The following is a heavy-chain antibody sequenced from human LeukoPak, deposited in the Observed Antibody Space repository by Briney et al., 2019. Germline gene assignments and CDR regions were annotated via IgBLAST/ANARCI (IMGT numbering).Heavy chain of an antibody. Sequence: ASVKVSCKASGYTFTSYDINWVRQATGQGLEWMGWMNPNSGNTGYAQKFQGRVTITRNTSISTAYMELSSLRSEDTAVYYCARCTGGEASLRYFDWLPYYYMDVWGKGTTVTISS. J-gene: IGHJ6*03. CDR3: ARCTGGEASLRYFDWLPYYYMDV. V-gene: IGHV1-8*03. CDR1: GYTFTSYD. D-gene: IGHD3-9*01. CDR2: MNPNSGNT.